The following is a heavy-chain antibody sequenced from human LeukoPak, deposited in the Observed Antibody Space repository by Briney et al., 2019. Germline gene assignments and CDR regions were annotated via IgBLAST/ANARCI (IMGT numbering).Heavy chain of an antibody. D-gene: IGHD2-2*01. CDR3: ARVVPAATEKHYYYYYGMDV. CDR2: INPNSGGT. J-gene: IGHJ6*02. V-gene: IGHV1-2*02. Sequence: ASVKVSCKASGYTFTGYYMHWVRQAPGQGLEWMGWINPNSGGTNYAQKFQGRVTMTRDTSISTAYMELSSLRSEDTAVYYCARVVPAATEKHYYYYYGMDVWGQGTTVTVSS. CDR1: GYTFTGYY.